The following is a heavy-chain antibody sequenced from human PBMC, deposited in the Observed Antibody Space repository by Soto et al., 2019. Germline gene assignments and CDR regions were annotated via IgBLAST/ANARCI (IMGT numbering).Heavy chain of an antibody. Sequence: GGSLRLSCAASGFTFSSSGMHWVRQAPGKGLEWVAVISYDGSNKYYADSVKGRFTISRDNSKNTLYLQMNSLRAEDTAVYYSAKDGGTEYYDFWSGKYYYYGMDVWGQGTTVTVSS. CDR3: AKDGGTEYYDFWSGKYYYYGMDV. CDR1: GFTFSSSG. CDR2: ISYDGSNK. D-gene: IGHD3-3*01. V-gene: IGHV3-30*18. J-gene: IGHJ6*02.